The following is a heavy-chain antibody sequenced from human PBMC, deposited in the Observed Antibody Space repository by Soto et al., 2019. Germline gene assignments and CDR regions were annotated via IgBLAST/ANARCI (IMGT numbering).Heavy chain of an antibody. CDR2: IKSKTDGGTT. V-gene: IGHV3-15*01. J-gene: IGHJ6*03. CDR3: TTGSYSGYDTYYYYYYMDV. D-gene: IGHD5-12*01. Sequence: GGSLRLSCAASGFTFSNAWMSWVRQAPGKGLEWVGRIKSKTDGGTTDYAAPVKGRFTISRDDSKNTLYMQMNSLKTEDTAVYYCTTGSYSGYDTYYYYYYMDVWGKGTTVTVSS. CDR1: GFTFSNAW.